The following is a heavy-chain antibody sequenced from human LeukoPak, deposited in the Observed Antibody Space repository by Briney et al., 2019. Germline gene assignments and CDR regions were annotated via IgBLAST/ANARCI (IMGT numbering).Heavy chain of an antibody. J-gene: IGHJ5*02. D-gene: IGHD2-2*01. CDR1: GYTFTGYY. V-gene: IGHV1-2*02. CDR2: INPNSGGT. CDR3: ARGVVVPAAGNNWFDP. Sequence: GASVKVSCKASGYTFTGYYMHWVRQAPGQGLEWMGWINPNSGGTNYVQKFQGRVTMTRGTSISTAYMELSRLRSDDTAVYYCARGVVVPAAGNNWFDPWGQGTLVTVSS.